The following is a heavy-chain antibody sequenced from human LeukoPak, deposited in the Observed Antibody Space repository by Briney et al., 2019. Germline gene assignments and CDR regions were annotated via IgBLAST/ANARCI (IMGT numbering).Heavy chain of an antibody. CDR3: ARHERTCSSTSCSYYYYYYMDV. D-gene: IGHD2-2*01. Sequence: SETLSLTCTVSGGSISSYYWSWIRQPPGKGLEWIGCIYASGSTSGSTNYNPSLKSRVTISVDTSNNQFSLKLSSVTAADTAVYYCARHERTCSSTSCSYYYYYYMDVWGKGTTVTVSS. V-gene: IGHV4-4*09. J-gene: IGHJ6*03. CDR1: GGSISSYY. CDR2: IYASGSTSGST.